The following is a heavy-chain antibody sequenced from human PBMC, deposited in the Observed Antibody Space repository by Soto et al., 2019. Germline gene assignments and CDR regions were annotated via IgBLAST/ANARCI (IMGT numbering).Heavy chain of an antibody. V-gene: IGHV3-73*02. CDR2: IRSKANSYAT. CDR3: TRPCTGGDGYNYDY. J-gene: IGHJ4*02. D-gene: IGHD5-12*01. CDR1: GVTFSGSA. Sequence: EVQLVESGGGLVQPGGSLKLSCAASGVTFSGSAMHWVRQASGKGLEWVGRIRSKANSYATAYAASVKGRFTISRDDSPNTAYLQMNSLKTEDTAVYYCTRPCTGGDGYNYDYWGQGTLVTVSS.